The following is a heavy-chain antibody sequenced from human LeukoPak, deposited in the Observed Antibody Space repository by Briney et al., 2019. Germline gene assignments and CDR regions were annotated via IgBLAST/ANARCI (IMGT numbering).Heavy chain of an antibody. J-gene: IGHJ4*02. CDR2: INQDGSEK. CDR3: ARPRWIQLIDY. V-gene: IGHV3-7*01. Sequence: GGSLRLSCAASGFTFSSYWMSWVRQAPGKGLEWVANINQDGSEKYYVDSVKSRFTISRDNAKNSLYLQMNSLRAEDTAVYYCARPRWIQLIDYWGQGTLVTVSS. D-gene: IGHD5-18*01. CDR1: GFTFSSYW.